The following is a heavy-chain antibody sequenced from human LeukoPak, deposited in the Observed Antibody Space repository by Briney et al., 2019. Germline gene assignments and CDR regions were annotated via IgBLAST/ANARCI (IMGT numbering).Heavy chain of an antibody. CDR3: ARVSRGPDGGDY. J-gene: IGHJ4*02. D-gene: IGHD3-16*01. V-gene: IGHV4-39*07. Sequence: SETLSLTCTVSGGSINSSSYYWGWIRQPPGKGLEWIGSIFYSGNTYDNPSLKSRVTISVDTSKNQFSLKLSSVTAADTAVYYCARVSRGPDGGDYWGQGTLVTVSS. CDR1: GGSINSSSYY. CDR2: IFYSGNT.